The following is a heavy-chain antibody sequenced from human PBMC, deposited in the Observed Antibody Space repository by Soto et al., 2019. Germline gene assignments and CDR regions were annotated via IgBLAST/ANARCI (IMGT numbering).Heavy chain of an antibody. D-gene: IGHD6-6*01. CDR2: IIPIFGTA. CDR1: VGTFSSYA. J-gene: IGHJ6*02. V-gene: IGHV1-69*01. CDR3: ASKIAARGYYYYGMDV. Sequence: QVQLVQSGAEVKKPGSSVKVSCKASVGTFSSYAISWVRQAPGQGLEWMGGIIPIFGTANYAQKFQGRVTITADESTSTAYMELSSLRSEDTAVYYCASKIAARGYYYYGMDVWGQGTTVTVSS.